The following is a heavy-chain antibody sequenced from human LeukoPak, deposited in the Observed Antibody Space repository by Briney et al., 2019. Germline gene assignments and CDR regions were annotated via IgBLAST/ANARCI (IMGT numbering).Heavy chain of an antibody. CDR1: GGSISSFY. V-gene: IGHV4-59*08. CDR3: ARGSPVGDY. D-gene: IGHD4-23*01. J-gene: IGHJ4*02. Sequence: SETLSLTCTVSGGSISSFYWIWIRQSPGKGLEWIGYIFYTGTTDYNPSLKSRLTITVDTSRNQFSLKLDSVTAADTAVYYCARGSPVGDYWGQGTLVTVSS. CDR2: IFYTGTT.